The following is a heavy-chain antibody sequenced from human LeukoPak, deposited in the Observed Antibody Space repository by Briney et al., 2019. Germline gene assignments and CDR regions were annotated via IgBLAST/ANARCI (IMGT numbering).Heavy chain of an antibody. CDR3: ARAYYDILTGYHWLDP. J-gene: IGHJ5*02. Sequence: SGTLSLTCAVSGGSISSSNWWSWVRQPPGKGLEWIGEIYHSGSTNYNPSLKSRVTISVDKSKNQFSLKLSSVTAADTAVYYCARAYYDILTGYHWLDPWGQGTLVTVSS. D-gene: IGHD3-9*01. CDR1: GGSISSSNW. V-gene: IGHV4-4*02. CDR2: IYHSGST.